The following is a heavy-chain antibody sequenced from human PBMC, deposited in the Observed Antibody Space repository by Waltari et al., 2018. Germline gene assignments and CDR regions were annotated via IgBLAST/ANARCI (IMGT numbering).Heavy chain of an antibody. CDR1: GFTFDDYA. J-gene: IGHJ2*01. D-gene: IGHD1-26*01. CDR3: AKGTSGSFLNWYFDL. Sequence: EVQLVESGGGLVQPGRSLRLSCAASGFTFDDYAMHWVRQAPGKGLEWVSGISWNSGSIGYADSVKGRFTISRDNAKNSLYLQMNSLRAEDTALYYCAKGTSGSFLNWYFDLWGRGTLVTVSS. V-gene: IGHV3-9*01. CDR2: ISWNSGSI.